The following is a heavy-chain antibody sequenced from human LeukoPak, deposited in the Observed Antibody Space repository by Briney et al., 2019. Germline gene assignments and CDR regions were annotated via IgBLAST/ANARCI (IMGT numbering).Heavy chain of an antibody. D-gene: IGHD3-10*01. V-gene: IGHV3-23*01. J-gene: IGHJ4*02. CDR3: AKDSSMVRGDYDYFGH. Sequence: GGSLRLSCAASGFTLSDYVMGWVRQAPGKGLEWVSGISDSGGRTYYADSVKGRFTISRDNSKNTLYLQMNSLRAEDTAVYYCAKDSSMVRGDYDYFGHWGQGTLVTVSS. CDR1: GFTLSDYV. CDR2: ISDSGGRT.